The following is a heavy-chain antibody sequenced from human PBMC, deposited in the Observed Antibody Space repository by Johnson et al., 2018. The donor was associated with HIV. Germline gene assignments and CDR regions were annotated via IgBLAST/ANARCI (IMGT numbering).Heavy chain of an antibody. CDR2: ISSSGNTI. D-gene: IGHD2-21*02. J-gene: IGHJ3*01. CDR3: ARDGSGHAVVVTATRRGYGFGLDL. CDR1: GFTFGDYY. V-gene: IGHV3-11*04. Sequence: QVQLVESGGGLVKPGGSLRLSCAASGFTFGDYYMTWIRQAPGKGLEWVSYISSSGNTIYYADSVQGRFTISRDNAKNSLYLQMNSRRPEYTALYYCARDGSGHAVVVTATRRGYGFGLDLWGQGTMVTVSS.